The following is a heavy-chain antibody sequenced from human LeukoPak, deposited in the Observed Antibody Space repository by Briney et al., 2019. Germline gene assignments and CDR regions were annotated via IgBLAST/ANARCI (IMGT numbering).Heavy chain of an antibody. CDR1: GGSFSGYY. D-gene: IGHD4-17*01. J-gene: IGHJ2*01. CDR3: ARIMTTWYFDF. V-gene: IGHV4-59*08. CDR2: IYHTGST. Sequence: SETLSLTCAVYGGSFSGYYWSWIRQPPGKGLEWIGYIYHTGSTNYNPSLRSRLTISVDTSKNQFSLKLRSVTAADTAVYYCARIMTTWYFDFWGRGTLVTVSS.